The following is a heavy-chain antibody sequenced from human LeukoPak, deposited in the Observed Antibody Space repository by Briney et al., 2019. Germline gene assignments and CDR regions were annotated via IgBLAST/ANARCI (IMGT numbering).Heavy chain of an antibody. J-gene: IGHJ6*02. D-gene: IGHD2-2*02. Sequence: SETLSLTCAVYGGSFSGYYWSWIRQPPGKGLEWIGEINHSGSTNYNPSLKSRVTISVDTSKNQFSLKLSSVTAADTAVYYCASFCSSTSCYTRRGYYYYYGMDVWGQGTMVTVSS. V-gene: IGHV4-34*01. CDR2: INHSGST. CDR3: ASFCSSTSCYTRRGYYYYYGMDV. CDR1: GGSFSGYY.